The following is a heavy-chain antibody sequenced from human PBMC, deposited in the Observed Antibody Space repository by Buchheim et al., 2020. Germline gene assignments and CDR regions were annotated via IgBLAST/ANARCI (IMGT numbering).Heavy chain of an antibody. D-gene: IGHD3-16*02. V-gene: IGHV4-4*02. CDR3: VSYDWGSSRPWFDY. Sequence: QVQLQESGPGLVKPSGTLSLTCAVSGGSISGSQWWTWVRQPPGKGLEWIGETYHSGSPNYNPSLKSRVSISVDKSKNQFPLKLTSVTAADTAVYYCVSYDWGSSRPWFDYWGQGTL. CDR1: GGSISGSQW. CDR2: TYHSGSP. J-gene: IGHJ4*02.